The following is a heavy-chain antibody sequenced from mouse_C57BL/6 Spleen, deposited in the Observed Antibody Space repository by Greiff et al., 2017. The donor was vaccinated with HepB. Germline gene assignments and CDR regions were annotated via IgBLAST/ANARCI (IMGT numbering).Heavy chain of an antibody. CDR1: GYTFTDHT. V-gene: IGHV1-78*01. J-gene: IGHJ4*01. CDR2: IYPRDGST. Sequence: VQLQQSDADLVKPGASVKISCKVSGYTFTDHTIHWIKQRPEQGLEWIGNIYPRDGSTKYNEKVKGKATFTADKSYSTRYLQINSLTSEDSAVYFCARSAQGYAMDYWGQGTSLTVSS. CDR3: ARSAQGYAMDY.